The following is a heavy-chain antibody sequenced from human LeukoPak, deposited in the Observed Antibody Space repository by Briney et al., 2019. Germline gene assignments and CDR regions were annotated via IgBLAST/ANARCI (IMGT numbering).Heavy chain of an antibody. Sequence: GGSLRLSCTASGFTFSSYGMHWVRQAPGKGLEWVAVISYEGRTIYYADSATGRFTISRDNSKSTLYLQMNSLRPEDTAVYYCVKGAVPRICDWYDYWGQGTLVTVSP. CDR3: VKGAVPRICDWYDY. V-gene: IGHV3-30*18. CDR2: ISYEGRTI. D-gene: IGHD6-19*01. CDR1: GFTFSSYG. J-gene: IGHJ4*02.